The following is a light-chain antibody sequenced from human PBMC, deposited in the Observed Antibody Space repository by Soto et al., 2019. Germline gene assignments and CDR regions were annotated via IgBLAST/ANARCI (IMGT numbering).Light chain of an antibody. CDR3: MQAIQIPLT. V-gene: IGKV2D-29*01. CDR2: EDS. J-gene: IGKJ4*01. Sequence: EIVMTQTPLSLSVTPGQPASISCKSSQSLLSSDGKTYLYWYLQRSGQPPHLLMYEDSKRFSGVPGRFSAGGSGTDFTLEIRRVVAEDFGIYYCMQAIQIPLTLGGGTKVEIK. CDR1: QSLLSSDGKTY.